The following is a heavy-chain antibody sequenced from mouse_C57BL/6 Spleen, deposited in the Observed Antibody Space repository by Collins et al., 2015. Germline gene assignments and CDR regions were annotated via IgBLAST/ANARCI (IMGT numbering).Heavy chain of an antibody. CDR3: ALYGNYEFFDY. V-gene: IGHV1-26*01. CDR2: INPNNGGT. D-gene: IGHD2-1*01. CDR1: GYTFTDYY. J-gene: IGHJ2*01. Sequence: EVQLQQSGPELVKPGASVKISCKASGYTFTDYYMNWVKQSHGKSLEWIGDINPNNGGTSYNQKFKGKATLTVDKSSSTAYMELRSLTSEDSAVYYCALYGNYEFFDYWGQGTTLTVSS.